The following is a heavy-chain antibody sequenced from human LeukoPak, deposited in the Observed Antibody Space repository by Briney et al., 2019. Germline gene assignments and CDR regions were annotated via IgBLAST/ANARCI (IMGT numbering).Heavy chain of an antibody. CDR2: IYYSGST. D-gene: IGHD2-2*01. J-gene: IGHJ2*01. V-gene: IGHV4-39*01. CDR3: ARLGKFLLPAARAIYWYFDL. CDR1: GGSISSSSYY. Sequence: SETLSLTCTVSGGSISSSSYYWGWIRQPPGKGLEWIGSIYYSGSTYYNPSLKSRVTISVDTSKNQFSLELSSVTAADTAVYYCARLGKFLLPAARAIYWYFDLWGRGTLVTVSS.